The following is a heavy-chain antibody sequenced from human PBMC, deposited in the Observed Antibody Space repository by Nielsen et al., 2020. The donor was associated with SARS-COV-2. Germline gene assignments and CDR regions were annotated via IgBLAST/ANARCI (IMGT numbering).Heavy chain of an antibody. V-gene: IGHV1-2*06. CDR3: ASSVGAYYYYGMDV. Sequence: ASVKVSCKASGYTFTGYYMHWVRQAPGQGLEWMGRINPNSGGTNYAQKFQGRVTMTRDTSISTAYMELSRLRSDDTAVYYCASSVGAYYYYGMDVWGQGTTVTVSS. D-gene: IGHD3-16*01. CDR1: GYTFTGYY. J-gene: IGHJ6*02. CDR2: INPNSGGT.